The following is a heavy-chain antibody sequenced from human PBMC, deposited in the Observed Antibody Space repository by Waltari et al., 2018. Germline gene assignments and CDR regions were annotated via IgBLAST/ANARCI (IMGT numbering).Heavy chain of an antibody. Sequence: VQLLESGGGLVQPGGSLRLSCAASGFTFSSYAMSWVRQAPGKGLEWMGWINPNSGGTNYAQKFQGRVTMTRDTSISTAYMELSRLRSDDTAVYYCARVIGQLAQYGMDVWGQGTTVTVSS. V-gene: IGHV1-2*02. D-gene: IGHD6-6*01. CDR2: INPNSGGT. CDR3: ARVIGQLAQYGMDV. J-gene: IGHJ6*02. CDR1: GFTFSSYA.